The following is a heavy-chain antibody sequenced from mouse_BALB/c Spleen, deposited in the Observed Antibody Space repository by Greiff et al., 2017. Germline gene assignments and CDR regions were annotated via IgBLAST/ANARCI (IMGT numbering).Heavy chain of an antibody. D-gene: IGHD1-1*01. CDR1: GYTFTSYW. CDR2: IYPSDSYT. CDR3: TRGDYGY. V-gene: IGHV1-69*02. Sequence: VQLQQPGAELVRPGASVKLSCKASGYTFTSYWINWVKQRPGQGLEWIGNIYPSDSYTNYNQKFKDKATLTVDKSSSTAYMQLSSPTSEDSAVYYCTRGDYGYWGQGTTLTVSS. J-gene: IGHJ2*01.